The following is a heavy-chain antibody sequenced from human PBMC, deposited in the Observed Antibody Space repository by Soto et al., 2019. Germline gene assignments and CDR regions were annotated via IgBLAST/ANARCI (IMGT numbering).Heavy chain of an antibody. CDR2: IGDTETYI. Sequence: EVQLVESGGGLVKPGGSLRLSCVGSAFIFSDHSMNWVRQAPGRWLEWVTSIGDTETYIYYADSVKGRFTISRDNPKXXXXXXXXXLXXEDTAVYYCARDQRYLSQGYSDYLGQGTLVTVSS. D-gene: IGHD4-4*01. V-gene: IGHV3-21*01. CDR3: ARDQRYLSQGYSDY. CDR1: AFIFSDHS. J-gene: IGHJ4*02.